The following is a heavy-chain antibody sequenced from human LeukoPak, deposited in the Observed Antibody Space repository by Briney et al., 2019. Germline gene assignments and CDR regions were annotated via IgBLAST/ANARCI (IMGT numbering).Heavy chain of an antibody. V-gene: IGHV3-9*01. CDR1: GFTFDDYA. CDR3: AKDTSDGGSYYLTEYFQH. J-gene: IGHJ1*01. Sequence: GRSLRLSCAASGFTFDDYAMHWVRQAPGKGLEWVSGISWNSGSIGYADSVKGRFTISRDNAKNSLYPQMNSLRAEDTALYYCAKDTSDGGSYYLTEYFQHWGQGTLVTVSS. D-gene: IGHD1-26*01. CDR2: ISWNSGSI.